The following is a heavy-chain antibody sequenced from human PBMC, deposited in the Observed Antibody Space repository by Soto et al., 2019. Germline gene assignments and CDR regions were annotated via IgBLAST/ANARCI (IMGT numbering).Heavy chain of an antibody. V-gene: IGHV3-53*02. D-gene: IGHD3-3*01. Sequence: EVQLVETGGGLIQPGGSLRLSCAASGFTASSNYMNWVRQAPGKGLEWVSIIYSDGTTSYADSVKGRFTISRDNFKNTLHLQMNSLRAEDTSVYYCAILSDWGQGTLVTVSS. CDR2: IYSDGTT. J-gene: IGHJ4*02. CDR3: AILSD. CDR1: GFTASSNY.